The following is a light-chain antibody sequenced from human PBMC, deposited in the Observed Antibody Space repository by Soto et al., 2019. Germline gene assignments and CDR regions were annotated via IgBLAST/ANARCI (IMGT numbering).Light chain of an antibody. Sequence: EIVMTQSPVTLSVSPGERATLSCRASQSVSSYLAWYQQKPGQAPRLLIYDASNRATGIPARFSGSGSGTDFTLTISSLEPEDFAVYYCQQRSNWLTFGGGTKVDIK. J-gene: IGKJ4*01. CDR1: QSVSSY. V-gene: IGKV3-11*01. CDR2: DAS. CDR3: QQRSNWLT.